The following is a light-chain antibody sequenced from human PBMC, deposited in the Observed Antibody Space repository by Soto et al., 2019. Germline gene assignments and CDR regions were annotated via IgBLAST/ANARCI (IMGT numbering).Light chain of an antibody. J-gene: IGLJ1*01. V-gene: IGLV2-14*01. CDR3: GSYTSSSTQV. Sequence: QSALTQPASVSGSPGQSSTISCTGTSSDVGGYNYVSWYQQHPCKDPKLMIYEVSNRPSGVSNRFSGSKSGNTASLTISGRQAEDEADYYCGSYTSSSTQVCGTGTKLTVL. CDR1: SSDVGGYNY. CDR2: EVS.